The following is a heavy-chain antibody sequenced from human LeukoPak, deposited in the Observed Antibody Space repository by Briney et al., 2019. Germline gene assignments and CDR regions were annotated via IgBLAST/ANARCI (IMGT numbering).Heavy chain of an antibody. CDR3: AKGSRLREAGSYRF. J-gene: IGHJ4*02. CDR1: GGIFGSYA. CDR2: IIPIFDTP. D-gene: IGHD3-16*02. V-gene: IGHV1-69*06. Sequence: ASVKVSCKGSGGIFGSYAINWVRHSPGQGPEWLGRIIPIFDTPNYAQTFQGRVTNSADKSTRTVYMELTSLRSEDTALYYCAKGSRLREAGSYRFWGQGTLVTASS.